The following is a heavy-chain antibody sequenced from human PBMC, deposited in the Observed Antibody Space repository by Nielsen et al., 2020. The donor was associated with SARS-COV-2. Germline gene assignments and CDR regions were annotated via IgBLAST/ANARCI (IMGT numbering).Heavy chain of an antibody. J-gene: IGHJ4*02. D-gene: IGHD2-2*01. CDR1: GFTFNTYA. CDR3: ANDFGDCGSSTCRPK. V-gene: IGHV3-23*01. Sequence: GESLKISCAASGFTFNTYAMSWIRQAPGKGLEWISAISGGGTNSFYAYSVKGRFTISRDNSNHTLYLQLTNLRAEDTAVYYCANDFGDCGSSTCRPKWGQGSRITVSS. CDR2: ISGGGTNS.